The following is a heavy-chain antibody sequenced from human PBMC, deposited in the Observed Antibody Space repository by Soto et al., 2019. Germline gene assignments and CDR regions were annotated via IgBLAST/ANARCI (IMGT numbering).Heavy chain of an antibody. CDR1: GYTFTGYY. D-gene: IGHD5-12*01. Sequence: QVQLVQSGAEVKKPGASVKVSCKASGYTFTGYYMHWVRQAPGQGLEWMGWINPNSGGTNYAQKFQGRVTMTTDQSINTAYMELSRLRSDDTAVYYCARDPLYGGSTYTWFDPWRQGTLVTVSS. J-gene: IGHJ5*02. V-gene: IGHV1-2*02. CDR2: INPNSGGT. CDR3: ARDPLYGGSTYTWFDP.